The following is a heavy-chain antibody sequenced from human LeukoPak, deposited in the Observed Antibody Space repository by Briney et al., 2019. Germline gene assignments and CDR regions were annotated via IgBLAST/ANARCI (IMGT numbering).Heavy chain of an antibody. CDR1: GGTLSSYA. V-gene: IGHV1-69*04. CDR3: ARVREGYYYMDV. Sequence: SVKVSCKASGGTLSSYAISWVRQAPGQGLEWMGRIIPILGIANYAQKFQGRVTITANKSTSTAYMELSSLRSEDTAVYYCARVREGYYYMDVWGKGTTVTVSS. J-gene: IGHJ6*03. CDR2: IIPILGIA.